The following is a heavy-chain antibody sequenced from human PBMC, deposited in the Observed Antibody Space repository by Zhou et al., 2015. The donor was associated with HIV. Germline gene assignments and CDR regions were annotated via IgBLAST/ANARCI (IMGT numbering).Heavy chain of an antibody. V-gene: IGHV1-2*04. Sequence: QVQLVQSGAEVKKPGASVKVSCKASGYTFTGYYMHWVRQAPGQGLEWMGWINPNSGGTNYAQKFQGWVTMTRDTSISTAYMELSRLRSDDTAVYYCARGSGVVVAATPLDYWGQGTLVTVSS. D-gene: IGHD2-15*01. CDR3: ARGSGVVVAATPLDY. CDR2: INPNSGGT. J-gene: IGHJ4*02. CDR1: GYTFTGYY.